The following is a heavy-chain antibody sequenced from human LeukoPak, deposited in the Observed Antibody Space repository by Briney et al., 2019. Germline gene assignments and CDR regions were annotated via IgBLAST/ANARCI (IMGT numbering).Heavy chain of an antibody. CDR1: AGSINSGGDY. V-gene: IGHV4-31*03. D-gene: IGHD3-10*01. Sequence: SQTLSLTCPVSAGSINSGGDYWNWLRQHPGTGLEWIASIYYRGSTYYNPSLETRLTQAVGMSKNHFSLKLGSVTAADTAIYCFARSITMVRGFDYWRQGTLVSVCS. J-gene: IGHJ4*02. CDR2: IYYRGST. CDR3: ARSITMVRGFDY.